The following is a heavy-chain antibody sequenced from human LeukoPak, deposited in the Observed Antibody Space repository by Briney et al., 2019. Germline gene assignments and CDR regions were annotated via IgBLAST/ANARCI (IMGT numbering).Heavy chain of an antibody. Sequence: GGSLRLSCAASGFTFDDFAMSWVRQAPGKGLEWVSGINWNGGRTGYAESVKGRFTISRDNAKTSLYLQMNSLRAEDKALYYCARDRADYYYYGMDVWGQGTTVTVSS. CDR1: GFTFDDFA. CDR3: ARDRADYYYYGMDV. CDR2: INWNGGRT. V-gene: IGHV3-20*04. J-gene: IGHJ6*02.